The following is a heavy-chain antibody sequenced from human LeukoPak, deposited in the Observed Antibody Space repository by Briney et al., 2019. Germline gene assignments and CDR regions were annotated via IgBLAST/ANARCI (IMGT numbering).Heavy chain of an antibody. CDR1: GGSISSSSYY. D-gene: IGHD3-3*01. CDR3: ARAYYDFWSGYHYSPDWYFDL. J-gene: IGHJ2*01. V-gene: IGHV4-39*01. CDR2: IYYSGST. Sequence: PSETLSLTCTVSGGSISSSSYYWGWIRQPPGKGLEWIGSIYYSGSTYYNPSLKSRVTISVDTSKNQFSLKLSSVTAADTAVYYCARAYYDFWSGYHYSPDWYFDLWGRGTLVTVSS.